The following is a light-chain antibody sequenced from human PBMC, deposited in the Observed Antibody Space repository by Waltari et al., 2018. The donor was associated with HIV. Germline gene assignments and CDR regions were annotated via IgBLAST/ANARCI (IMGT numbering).Light chain of an antibody. V-gene: IGKV2-28*01. J-gene: IGKJ1*01. CDR2: VTS. CDR3: MQSLQFPLT. CDR1: QRLRQSEEENY. Sequence: EIEMTRYRLAVSASPGVSASSCCRSSQRLRQSEEENYVDWYLQKPGQSPQLLIYVTSNRASGVPDRFSGSGSGTDFTLKISGVEADDVGIYYCMQSLQFPLTFGQGTRVEIK.